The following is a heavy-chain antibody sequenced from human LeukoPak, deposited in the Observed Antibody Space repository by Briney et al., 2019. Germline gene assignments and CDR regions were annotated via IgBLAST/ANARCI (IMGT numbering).Heavy chain of an antibody. CDR3: ARAALRGHHFDY. CDR1: GFTFSSYS. CDR2: ISSSNSYI. Sequence: GGSLRLSCAASGFTFSSYSMNWVRQAPGKGLEWVSSISSSNSYIYYADSVKGRFTISRDNAKNSLYLQMNSLRAEDTTVYYCARAALRGHHFDYWGQGTLVTVSS. D-gene: IGHD3-16*01. J-gene: IGHJ4*02. V-gene: IGHV3-21*01.